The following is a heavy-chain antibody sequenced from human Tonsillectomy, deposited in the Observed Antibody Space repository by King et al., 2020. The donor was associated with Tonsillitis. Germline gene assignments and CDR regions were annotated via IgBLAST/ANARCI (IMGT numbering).Heavy chain of an antibody. D-gene: IGHD3-22*01. CDR2: ISYDGSNK. CDR1: GFTFSSYG. Sequence: VQLVESGGGVVQPGRSLRLSCAASGFTFSSYGMHWVRQAPGKGLEWVAVISYDGSNKYYADSVKGRFTISRENSKNTLFLRMNSLRAEDTAVYYCARGDDSSGYYWSFDYWGQGTLVTVSS. V-gene: IGHV3-33*05. J-gene: IGHJ4*02. CDR3: ARGDDSSGYYWSFDY.